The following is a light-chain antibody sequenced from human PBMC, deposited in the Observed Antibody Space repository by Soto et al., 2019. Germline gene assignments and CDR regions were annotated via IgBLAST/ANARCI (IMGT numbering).Light chain of an antibody. V-gene: IGLV2-14*01. CDR2: EVS. J-gene: IGLJ1*01. CDR1: SSDVGGYNY. CDR3: SSYISTSTDV. Sequence: QSALTQPASVSGSPGQSITISCTGTSSDVGGYNYVSWYQQHPGKAPKLMIYEVSSRPSGVSNRFSGSKSGNTASLTISGLQAEDEADYYCSSYISTSTDVFGTGTKLTVL.